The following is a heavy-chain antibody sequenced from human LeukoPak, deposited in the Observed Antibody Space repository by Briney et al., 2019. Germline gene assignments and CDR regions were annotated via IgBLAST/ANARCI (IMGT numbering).Heavy chain of an antibody. J-gene: IGHJ3*01. Sequence: GGSLRLSCAASGFTFSSYWMSWVRQAPGKGLEWVANIKQDGSGKYYVDSVKGRFTISRDNAKNSLYLQMNSLRAEDTAVYYCARDVSIYDITPGGGSVRWGQGTMVTVSS. CDR3: ARDVSIYDITPGGGSVR. CDR2: IKQDGSGK. V-gene: IGHV3-7*01. CDR1: GFTFSSYW. D-gene: IGHD3-9*01.